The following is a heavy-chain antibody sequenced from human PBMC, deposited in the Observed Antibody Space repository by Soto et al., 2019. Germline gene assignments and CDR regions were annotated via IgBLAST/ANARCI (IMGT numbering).Heavy chain of an antibody. V-gene: IGHV3-30*18. CDR2: ISYDGSNK. CDR3: AKDQTGTPHYYYYGMDV. Sequence: QVQLVESGGGVVQPGRSLRLSCAASGFTFSSYGMHWVRQAPGKGLEWVAVISYDGSNKYYADSVKGRFTISRDNSKNTLYLQMNSLRAEDTAVYYCAKDQTGTPHYYYYGMDVWGQGTKVTVSS. J-gene: IGHJ6*02. CDR1: GFTFSSYG. D-gene: IGHD1-1*01.